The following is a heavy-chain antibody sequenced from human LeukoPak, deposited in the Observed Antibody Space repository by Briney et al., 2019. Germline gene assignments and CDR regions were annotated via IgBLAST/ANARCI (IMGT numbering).Heavy chain of an antibody. CDR2: SYYSGST. Sequence: SETLSLTCEAPGYTISSGYYWGWIRQPPRKGLEWIGSSYYSGSTSYNQSLKSRFTISVDKSNNHFSLKLNPVTAPDTAVYYCAREDSRIWLLDYGGRGTLFTVS. CDR1: GYTISSGYY. J-gene: IGHJ4*02. V-gene: IGHV4-38-2*02. D-gene: IGHD6-13*01. CDR3: AREDSRIWLLDY.